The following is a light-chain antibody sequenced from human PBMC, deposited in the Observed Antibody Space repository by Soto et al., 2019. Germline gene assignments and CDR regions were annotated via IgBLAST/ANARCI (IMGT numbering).Light chain of an antibody. CDR3: SLYTSSGTYV. V-gene: IGLV2-18*01. J-gene: IGLJ1*01. Sequence: QAVVTQPPSVSGSPGQSVTISCAGTSSDVGSFNRVSWYQKTPGTAPKVVIYEVSNRPSGVPDRFSGSRSGSTASLTISGLQAEDEADYYCSLYTSSGTYVFGTGTKLTVL. CDR1: SSDVGSFNR. CDR2: EVS.